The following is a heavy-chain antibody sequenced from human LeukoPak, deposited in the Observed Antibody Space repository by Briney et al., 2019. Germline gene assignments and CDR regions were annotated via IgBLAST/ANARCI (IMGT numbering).Heavy chain of an antibody. CDR1: GGSFSGYY. D-gene: IGHD3-3*01. CDR3: ARGRSSYDFWSGYYTGNWFDP. CDR2: INHSGST. J-gene: IGHJ5*02. V-gene: IGHV4-34*01. Sequence: SETLSLTCAVYGGSFSGYYWSWIRQPPGKGLEWIGEINHSGSTNYNPSLKSRVTISVDTSKNQFSLKLSSVTAADTAVYYCARGRSSYDFWSGYYTGNWFDPWGQGTLVTVSS.